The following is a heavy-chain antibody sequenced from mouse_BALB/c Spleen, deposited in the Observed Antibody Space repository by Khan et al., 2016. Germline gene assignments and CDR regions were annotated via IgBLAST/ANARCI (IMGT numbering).Heavy chain of an antibody. Sequence: EVQLQESGPDLVKPSQSLSLTCTVTGYSITSGYSWHWIRQLPGNKLEWRGYIHYSGSTNYNPSLKSRISITRDTSKNQFFLQLNSVTTEDTAKYYCARNYYGWFAYWGQGTLVTVSA. D-gene: IGHD1-1*01. CDR2: IHYSGST. CDR1: GYSITSGYS. CDR3: ARNYYGWFAY. V-gene: IGHV3-1*02. J-gene: IGHJ3*01.